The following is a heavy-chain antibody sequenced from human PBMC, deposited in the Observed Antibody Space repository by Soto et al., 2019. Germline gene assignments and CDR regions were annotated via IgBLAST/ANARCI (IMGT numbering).Heavy chain of an antibody. Sequence: QVQLQESGPGLVKPSQTLALTCTVSGGSISSGGYYWSWIRQHAGKGLEWIGYIYYSGSTYYNPSLKSRVTISVDTSKNQFSLKLSSVTAADTAVYYCAGIYSGSPGVTLRYWGQGTLVTVSS. CDR1: GGSISSGGYY. CDR2: IYYSGST. V-gene: IGHV4-31*03. CDR3: AGIYSGSPGVTLRY. D-gene: IGHD1-26*01. J-gene: IGHJ4*02.